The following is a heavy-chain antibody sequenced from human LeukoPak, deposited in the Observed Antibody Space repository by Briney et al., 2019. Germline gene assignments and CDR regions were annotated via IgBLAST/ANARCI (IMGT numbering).Heavy chain of an antibody. D-gene: IGHD5-12*01. V-gene: IGHV3-30*18. CDR2: ISYDGSNK. J-gene: IGHJ3*02. Sequence: GGSLRLSCAASGFTFSSYGMHWVRQAPGKGLEGVAVISYDGSNKYYADSVKGRFTISRDSSKNTLYLQMNSLRAEDTAVYYCAKESAGYSGYDFAFDIWGQGTMVTVSS. CDR1: GFTFSSYG. CDR3: AKESAGYSGYDFAFDI.